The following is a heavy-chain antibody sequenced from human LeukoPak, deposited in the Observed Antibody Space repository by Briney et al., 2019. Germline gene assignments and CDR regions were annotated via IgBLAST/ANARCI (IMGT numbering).Heavy chain of an antibody. V-gene: IGHV4-61*08. CDR1: GGSISTGDYY. CDR3: AAPGSSSLFDY. D-gene: IGHD6-13*01. Sequence: SETLSLTCTVSGGSISTGDYYWSWIRQPPGKGLEWIGYIYYSGSTNYNPSLKSRVTISVDTSKNQFSLKLSSVTAADTAVYYCAAPGSSSLFDYWGQGTLVTVSS. CDR2: IYYSGST. J-gene: IGHJ4*02.